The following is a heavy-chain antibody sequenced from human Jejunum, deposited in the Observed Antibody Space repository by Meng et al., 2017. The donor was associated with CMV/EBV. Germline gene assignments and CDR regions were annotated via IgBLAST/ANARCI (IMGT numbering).Heavy chain of an antibody. J-gene: IGHJ5*02. D-gene: IGHD3-22*01. CDR1: GGSFTGYY. CDR2: VNHRRDT. CDR3: ARGLDNYYDMT. Sequence: LTCEIHGGSFTGYYCAWICQPPGKELEWIGEVNHRRDTDYNPSLNGRVTILVDTSKKQSSLKLSSVTAADTAVYYCARGLDNYYDMTWGQGILVTVSS. V-gene: IGHV4-34*01.